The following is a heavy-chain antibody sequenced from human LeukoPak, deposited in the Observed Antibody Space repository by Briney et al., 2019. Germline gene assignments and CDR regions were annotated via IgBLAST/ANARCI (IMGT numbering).Heavy chain of an antibody. CDR2: IYYSGST. CDR1: GGSISSSSYY. V-gene: IGHV4-39*01. J-gene: IGHJ4*02. Sequence: SETLSLTCTVSGGSISSSSYYWGWIRQPPGKGLEWIGSIYYSGSTYYNPSLKSRVTISVDTSKNQFSLKLSSVTAADTAVYYCERHLVGAAAAGTVDYWGQGTLVTVSS. D-gene: IGHD6-13*01. CDR3: ERHLVGAAAAGTVDY.